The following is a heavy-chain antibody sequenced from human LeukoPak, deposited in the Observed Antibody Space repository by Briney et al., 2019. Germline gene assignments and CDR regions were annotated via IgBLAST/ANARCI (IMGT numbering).Heavy chain of an antibody. CDR2: ISGGAVST. D-gene: IGHD4-23*01. Sequence: QTGGSLRLSCAASGFTFSSYGMSWVRQAPGKGLEWVSGISGGAVSTNYADSVKGRFTISRDNSKNTLYLQMNSLRAEDTAVYYCAKYTVETPLPSDWGQGTLVTVSS. V-gene: IGHV3-23*01. CDR3: AKYTVETPLPSD. J-gene: IGHJ4*02. CDR1: GFTFSSYG.